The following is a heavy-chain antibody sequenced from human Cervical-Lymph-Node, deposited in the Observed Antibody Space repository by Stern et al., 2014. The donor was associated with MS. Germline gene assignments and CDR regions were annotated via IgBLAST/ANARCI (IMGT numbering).Heavy chain of an antibody. CDR1: GFSLDTSGKC. CDR3: AFSSSWAFEK. V-gene: IGHV2-70*12. J-gene: IGHJ4*02. Sequence: QITLKESGPALVKSRQTLTLTCTFSGFSLDTSGKCVSWIRQSPGKALEWLALIDWDDDKHFSTSLKTRLAISKDPPKNQVVLTLTDMEPEDTATYYCAFSSSWAFEKWGQGTQVTVSP. CDR2: IDWDDDK. D-gene: IGHD6-13*01.